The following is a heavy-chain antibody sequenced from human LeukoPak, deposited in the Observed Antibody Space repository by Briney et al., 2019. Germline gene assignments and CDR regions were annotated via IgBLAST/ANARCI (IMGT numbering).Heavy chain of an antibody. D-gene: IGHD2-2*01. CDR1: GFTDNINY. CDR3: AKARLHRGKGSSTSCYLDY. CDR2: IFSGGST. J-gene: IGHJ4*02. V-gene: IGHV3-53*01. Sequence: GGSLRLSCAASGFTDNINYMSWVRQAPGKGLEWVSVIFSGGSTYYADSVKGRFTISRDTSKNTLYLQMNSLRAEDTAVYYCAKARLHRGKGSSTSCYLDYWGQGTLVTVSS.